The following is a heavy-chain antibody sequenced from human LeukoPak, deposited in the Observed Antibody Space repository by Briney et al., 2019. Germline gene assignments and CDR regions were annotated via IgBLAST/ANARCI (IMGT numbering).Heavy chain of an antibody. CDR2: IHTTGST. J-gene: IGHJ3*02. Sequence: MASETLSLTCTVSGGSISSYYWSWIRQPAGKGLEWIGRIHTTGSTNYNPSLKSRVTMSVDTSKKQFSLKLTSVTAAVTALYFCARGVGSFGDDPRDALDIWGQGTMVTVSS. CDR1: GGSISSYY. D-gene: IGHD4-17*01. CDR3: ARGVGSFGDDPRDALDI. V-gene: IGHV4-4*07.